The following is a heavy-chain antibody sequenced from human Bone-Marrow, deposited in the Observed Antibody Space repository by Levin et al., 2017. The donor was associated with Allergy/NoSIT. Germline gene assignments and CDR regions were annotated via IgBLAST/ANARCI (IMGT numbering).Heavy chain of an antibody. Sequence: LSLTCAASGFTFSAFGMHWVRQAPGRGLEWVAVISYDGGHKFYVDSVKGRFTISRDNSKNTHYLQMNSLRAEDTAVYYCTRDRGEWGQFYFDYWGQGILVTVSS. V-gene: IGHV3-33*01. J-gene: IGHJ4*02. CDR2: ISYDGGHK. CDR3: TRDRGEWGQFYFDY. CDR1: GFTFSAFG. D-gene: IGHD1-26*01.